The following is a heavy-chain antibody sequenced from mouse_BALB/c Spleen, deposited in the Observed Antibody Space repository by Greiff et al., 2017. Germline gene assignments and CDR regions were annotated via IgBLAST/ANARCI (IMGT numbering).Heavy chain of an antibody. CDR3: GRGGYDYPYYFDY. Sequence: EVKLMESGPELVKPGASVKISCKASGYSFTGYFMNWVKQSHGKSLEWIGRINPYNGDTFYNQKFKGKATLTVDKSSSTAHMELLSLTSEDSAVYYCGRGGYDYPYYFDYWGQGTTLTVSS. CDR1: GYSFTGYF. D-gene: IGHD2-4*01. V-gene: IGHV1-37*01. J-gene: IGHJ2*01. CDR2: INPYNGDT.